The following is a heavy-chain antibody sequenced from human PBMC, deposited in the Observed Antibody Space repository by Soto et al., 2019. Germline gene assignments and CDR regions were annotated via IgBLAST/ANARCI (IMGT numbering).Heavy chain of an antibody. Sequence: QVQLQESGPGLVNASGTLSLTCGVSGGSISTNNWWRWVRQTPGQGLEWIAEVYHSGSTNYNPSLKSRLNISVDKSKNQFSLRLTSVTAADSAVYYCARAKLCNTLSCPHSFDTWGQGTLVSVSS. V-gene: IGHV4-4*02. J-gene: IGHJ4*02. CDR3: ARAKLCNTLSCPHSFDT. D-gene: IGHD2-2*01. CDR1: GGSISTNNW. CDR2: VYHSGST.